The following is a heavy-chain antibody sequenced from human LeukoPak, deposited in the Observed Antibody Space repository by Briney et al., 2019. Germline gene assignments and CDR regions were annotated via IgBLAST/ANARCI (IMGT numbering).Heavy chain of an antibody. J-gene: IGHJ4*02. V-gene: IGHV3-23*01. Sequence: PGGSLRLSCAASGFTFSSYAMSWVRQAPGKGLEWVSAISGSGSNTYYADSVKGRFTISRDNSKNTLYLQMDSLRAEDTAVYYCANGPRRLAATYYFHYWGQGTLVTVSS. CDR2: ISGSGSNT. D-gene: IGHD2-15*01. CDR3: ANGPRRLAATYYFHY. CDR1: GFTFSSYA.